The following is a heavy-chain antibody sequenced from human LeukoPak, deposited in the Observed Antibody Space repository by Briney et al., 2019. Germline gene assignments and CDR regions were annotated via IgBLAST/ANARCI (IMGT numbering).Heavy chain of an antibody. J-gene: IGHJ3*02. Sequence: TGGSLRLSCAASGFTFSSYAMSWVRQAPGKGLEWVSAISGSGGSTYYADSVKGRFTISRDNSKNTLYLQMNSLRAEDTAVYYCAKDECSSTSCYKSAFDIWGQGTMVTVSS. CDR2: ISGSGGST. V-gene: IGHV3-23*01. D-gene: IGHD2-2*02. CDR3: AKDECSSTSCYKSAFDI. CDR1: GFTFSSYA.